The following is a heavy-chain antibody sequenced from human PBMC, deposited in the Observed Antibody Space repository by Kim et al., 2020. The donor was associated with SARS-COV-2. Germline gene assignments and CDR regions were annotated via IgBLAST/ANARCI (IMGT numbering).Heavy chain of an antibody. CDR3: AGVPKPTQVYDSSGSVI. CDR2: INPSGGST. Sequence: ASVKVSCKASGYTFTSYYMHWVRQAPGQGLEWMGIINPSGGSTIYAQKFQGRVTMTRDTSTSTVYMELSSLRSEDTAVYYCAGVPKPTQVYDSSGSVIWGQGTLVTVSS. V-gene: IGHV1-46*01. J-gene: IGHJ4*02. CDR1: GYTFTSYY. D-gene: IGHD3-22*01.